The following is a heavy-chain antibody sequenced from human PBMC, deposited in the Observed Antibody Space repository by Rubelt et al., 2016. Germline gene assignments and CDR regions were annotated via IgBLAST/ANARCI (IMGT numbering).Heavy chain of an antibody. CDR2: ISAYDGNT. J-gene: IGHJ5*02. CDR1: GYTFISYG. CDR3: ARVIWGSGWSNNWFDP. D-gene: IGHD6-19*01. V-gene: IGHV1-18*01. Sequence: QIQLVQSGPEVEKPGASVKVSCKASGYTFISYGISWIRQAPGQGLEWLGWISAYDGNTNYAQKVQGRVTMTTDTSTSTAYMELRGLRSDDTAVYYCARVIWGSGWSNNWFDPWGQGTLVTVSS.